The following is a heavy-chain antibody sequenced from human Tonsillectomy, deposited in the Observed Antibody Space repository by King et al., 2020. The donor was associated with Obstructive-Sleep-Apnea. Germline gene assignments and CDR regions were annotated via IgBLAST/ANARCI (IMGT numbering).Heavy chain of an antibody. Sequence: VQLVESGAEVKKPGASVKVSCKTSGYTFGTYGITWVRQAPGQGLEWMGWINPNNGNTDYAQKLQGRVTMTTDASTTTAYMELRSLRSYDTAVYYCATFSSAWYFDYWGQGTLVTVSS. CDR1: GYTFGTYG. V-gene: IGHV1-18*01. J-gene: IGHJ4*02. CDR3: ATFSSAWYFDY. CDR2: INPNNGNT. D-gene: IGHD6-19*01.